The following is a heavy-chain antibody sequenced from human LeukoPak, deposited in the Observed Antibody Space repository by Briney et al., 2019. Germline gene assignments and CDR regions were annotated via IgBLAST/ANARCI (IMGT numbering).Heavy chain of an antibody. D-gene: IGHD3-10*01. CDR3: ARVLLWFGESQRWFDP. J-gene: IGHJ5*02. Sequence: ASVKVSCKASGYTFTSYAMHWVRQAPGQRLEWMGWINAGNGNTKYSQKFQGRVTITRDTSASTAYMELSSLRSEDTAVYYCARVLLWFGESQRWFDPWGQGTLVTVSS. V-gene: IGHV1-3*01. CDR1: GYTFTSYA. CDR2: INAGNGNT.